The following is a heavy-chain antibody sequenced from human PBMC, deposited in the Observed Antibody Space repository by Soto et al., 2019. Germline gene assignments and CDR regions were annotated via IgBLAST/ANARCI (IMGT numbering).Heavy chain of an antibody. Sequence: PSETXSLTCAVYGGSFSGYYWSWIRQPPGKGLEWIGEINHSGSTNYNPSLKSRVTISVDTSKNQFSLKLSSVTAADTAVYYCARGNWFDPWGQGTLVTVSS. J-gene: IGHJ5*02. CDR1: GGSFSGYY. CDR3: ARGNWFDP. CDR2: INHSGST. V-gene: IGHV4-34*01.